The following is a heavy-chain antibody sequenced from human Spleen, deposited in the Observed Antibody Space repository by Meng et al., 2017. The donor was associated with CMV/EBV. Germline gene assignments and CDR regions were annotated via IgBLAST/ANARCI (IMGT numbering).Heavy chain of an antibody. CDR1: GGSISSSSYY. J-gene: IGHJ4*02. V-gene: IGHV4-39*07. Sequence: GSLRLSCTVSGGSISSSSYYWGWIRQPPGKGLEWIGSIYYSGSTYYNPSLKSRVTISVDTSKNQFSLKLSSVTAADTAVYYCARDLGINGYYNFDYWGQGTLVTVSS. D-gene: IGHD3-22*01. CDR2: IYYSGST. CDR3: ARDLGINGYYNFDY.